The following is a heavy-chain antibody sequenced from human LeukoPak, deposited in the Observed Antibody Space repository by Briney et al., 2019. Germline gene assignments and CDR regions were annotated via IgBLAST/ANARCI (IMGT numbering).Heavy chain of an antibody. CDR1: GYSFTSYW. CDR3: ARLRGWFGELSSDAFDI. V-gene: IGHV5-51*01. D-gene: IGHD3-10*01. J-gene: IGHJ3*02. Sequence: GESLKISCKGSGYSFTSYWIGWVRQMPGKGLEWMGIIYPGDSDTRYSPSFQGQVTISADKSISTAYLQWSSLKASDTAMYYCARLRGWFGELSSDAFDIWGQGTMVTVSS. CDR2: IYPGDSDT.